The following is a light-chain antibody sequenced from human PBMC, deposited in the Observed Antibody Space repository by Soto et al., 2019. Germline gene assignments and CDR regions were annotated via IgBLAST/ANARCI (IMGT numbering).Light chain of an antibody. Sequence: IVFTLSPNTLSLSPGDRAALSCRASQSVSSSYLAWYQQKPGQAPRLLIYGASSRATGIPDRFSGSGSGTDFTLTISRLEPEDFAVYYCQQYGSSPRTFGQGTKVDIK. CDR3: QQYGSSPRT. CDR2: GAS. J-gene: IGKJ1*01. CDR1: QSVSSSY. V-gene: IGKV3-20*01.